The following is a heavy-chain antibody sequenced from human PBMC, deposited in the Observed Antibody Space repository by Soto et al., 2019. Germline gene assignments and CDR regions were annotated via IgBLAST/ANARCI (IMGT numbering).Heavy chain of an antibody. D-gene: IGHD2-8*01. J-gene: IGHJ4*02. CDR2: ISGSGGST. CDR3: AKGKGLYDY. Sequence: EVQLLESGGGLVQPGGSLRLSCAASRFTFSSYAMSWVRQAPGKGLEWVSGISGSGGSTYYADSLKARCTISRDNSKNTLYLQMNSLRDEDTAVYYCAKGKGLYDYWGQGTLVTVSS. V-gene: IGHV3-23*01. CDR1: RFTFSSYA.